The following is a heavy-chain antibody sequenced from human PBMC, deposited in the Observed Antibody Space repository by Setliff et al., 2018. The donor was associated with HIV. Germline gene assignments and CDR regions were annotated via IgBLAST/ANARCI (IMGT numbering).Heavy chain of an antibody. CDR2: INAGNGNT. CDR1: GYSFTSYT. J-gene: IGHJ3*02. Sequence: GASVKVSCKASGYSFTSYTIHWGRQAPGQRLEWMGWINAGNGNTKYSQKFRGRVTFTRDTSASTDYMELSGLGFEDTAVYYCARLSSAAMWGGGAFDIWGQGTMVTVSS. CDR3: ARLSSAAMWGGGAFDI. D-gene: IGHD2-2*01. V-gene: IGHV1-3*01.